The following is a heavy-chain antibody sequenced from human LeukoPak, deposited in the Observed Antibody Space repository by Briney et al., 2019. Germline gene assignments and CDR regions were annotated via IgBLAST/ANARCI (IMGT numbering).Heavy chain of an antibody. V-gene: IGHV4-31*03. CDR2: IYYSGST. CDR3: ASSGWRSSPGHTRYFDY. J-gene: IGHJ4*02. Sequence: SETLSLTCTVSGGSISSGGYYWSWIRQHPGKGLEWIGYIYYSGSTYYNPSLKSRVTISVDTSKNQFSLKLSSVTAADTAVYYCASSGWRSSPGHTRYFDYWGQGTLVTVSS. CDR1: GGSISSGGYY. D-gene: IGHD2-2*01.